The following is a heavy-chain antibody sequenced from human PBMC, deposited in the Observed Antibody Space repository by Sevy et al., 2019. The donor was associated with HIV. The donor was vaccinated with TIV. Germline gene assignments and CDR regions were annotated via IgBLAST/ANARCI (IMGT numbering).Heavy chain of an antibody. J-gene: IGHJ3*02. D-gene: IGHD3-3*01. CDR2: IYTSGTT. CDR1: GASIGTGSDY. Sequence: SETLSLTCTVSGASIGTGSDYWSWIRQPAGKGLEWIGRIYTSGTTNYNPFLKSRVTISLDTSKNQFSLKLSPVTAADTAVYYCARLNFDVLGGSYDAFDIWGQGTMVTVSS. V-gene: IGHV4-61*02. CDR3: ARLNFDVLGGSYDAFDI.